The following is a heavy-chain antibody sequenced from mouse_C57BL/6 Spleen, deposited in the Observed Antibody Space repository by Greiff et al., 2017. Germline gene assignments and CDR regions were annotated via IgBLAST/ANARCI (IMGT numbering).Heavy chain of an antibody. V-gene: IGHV1-15*01. CDR2: IYPETGGT. CDR1: GYTFTDYE. Sequence: VQLQQSGAELVRPGASVTLSCKASGYTFTDYEMHWVKQTPVHGLEWIGAIYPETGGTAYNQKFKGKAILTADKSSSTAYMKLRSLTSEDSAVYYRTRYSYGSSLFAYWGQGTLVTVSA. D-gene: IGHD1-1*01. J-gene: IGHJ3*01. CDR3: TRYSYGSSLFAY.